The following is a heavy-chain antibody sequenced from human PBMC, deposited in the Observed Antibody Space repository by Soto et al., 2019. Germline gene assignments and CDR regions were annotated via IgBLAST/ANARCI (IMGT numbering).Heavy chain of an antibody. D-gene: IGHD3-3*01. CDR2: IYYSGST. J-gene: IGHJ6*02. Sequence: QVQLQESGPGLVKPSQTLSLTCTVSGGSISSGDYYWSWIRQPPGKGLEWIGYIYYSGSTYYNPSLKSRVTLSVDTSKNQFSLKPSSVTAADTAVYYCARDLTIFGRYGMDVWGQGTTVTVSS. CDR3: ARDLTIFGRYGMDV. V-gene: IGHV4-30-4*01. CDR1: GGSISSGDYY.